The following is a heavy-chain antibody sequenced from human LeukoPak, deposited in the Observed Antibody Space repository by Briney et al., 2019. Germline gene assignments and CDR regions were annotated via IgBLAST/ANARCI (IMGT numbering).Heavy chain of an antibody. Sequence: SETLSLTCTVSGGSISSYYWSWIRQPPVKGLEWIGYIYYSGSTNYNPSLKSRVTISVDTSKNQFSLKLSSVTAADTAVYYCATSYSSVFDYWGQGTLVTVSS. CDR2: IYYSGST. J-gene: IGHJ4*02. D-gene: IGHD6-19*01. V-gene: IGHV4-59*01. CDR3: ATSYSSVFDY. CDR1: GGSISSYY.